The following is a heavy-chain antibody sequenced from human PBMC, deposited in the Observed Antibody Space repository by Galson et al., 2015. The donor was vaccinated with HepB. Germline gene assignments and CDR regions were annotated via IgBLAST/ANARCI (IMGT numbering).Heavy chain of an antibody. CDR3: ARGGSLDY. CDR2: IYSGGST. V-gene: IGHV3-53*04. Sequence: SLRLSCAASGFTVSSNYMSWVCQAPGKGLEWVSVIYSGGSTYYADSVKDRFTISRHNSKNTLYLQMNSLRAEDTAVYYCARGGSLDYWGQGTLVTVSS. J-gene: IGHJ4*02. CDR1: GFTVSSNY.